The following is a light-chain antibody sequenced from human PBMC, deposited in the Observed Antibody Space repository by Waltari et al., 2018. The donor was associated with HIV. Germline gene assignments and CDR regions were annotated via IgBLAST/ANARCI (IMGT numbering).Light chain of an antibody. Sequence: EIVMTQSPATLSVSPGERATLSCRASQSVNTNLAWYQQKPGQAPSLLIYGSSFRATGSPARCSGSGSGTDFTLTISSRQSEDFAVYYCQQYNNWPLYSFGQGTKLEIK. V-gene: IGKV3-15*01. CDR1: QSVNTN. CDR2: GSS. J-gene: IGKJ2*03. CDR3: QQYNNWPLYS.